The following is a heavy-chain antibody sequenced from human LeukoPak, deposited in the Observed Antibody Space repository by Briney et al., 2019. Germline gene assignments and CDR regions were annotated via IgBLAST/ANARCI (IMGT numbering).Heavy chain of an antibody. D-gene: IGHD5-24*01. J-gene: IGHJ4*02. CDR3: ARLSLEMATISGDFDY. CDR1: GGTFSSYA. CDR2: IIPIFGTA. Sequence: GASVKVSCKASGGTFSSYAISWVRQAPGQGLEWMGGIIPIFGTANYAQKFQGRVTITADESTSTAYMELSSLRSEDTAVYYCARLSLEMATISGDFDYWGQGTLVTVSS. V-gene: IGHV1-69*13.